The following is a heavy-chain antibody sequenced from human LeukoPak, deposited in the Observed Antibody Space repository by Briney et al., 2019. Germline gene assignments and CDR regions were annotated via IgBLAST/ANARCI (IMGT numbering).Heavy chain of an antibody. J-gene: IGHJ3*02. Sequence: ASVKVSCKASGGTFSSYAISWVRQAPGQGLEWMGGIIPIFGTANYAQKFQGRVTITADESTSTAYMELSSLRSEDTAVYYCARCTHGPSDAFDIWGQGTMVTVSS. D-gene: IGHD1-1*01. CDR3: ARCTHGPSDAFDI. CDR2: IIPIFGTA. CDR1: GGTFSSYA. V-gene: IGHV1-69*13.